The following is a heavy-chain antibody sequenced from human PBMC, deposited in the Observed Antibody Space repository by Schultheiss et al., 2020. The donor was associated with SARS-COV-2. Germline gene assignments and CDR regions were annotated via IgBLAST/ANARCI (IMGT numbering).Heavy chain of an antibody. D-gene: IGHD5-18*01. CDR3: TTDLGTLVDTAMVHYYYGMDV. Sequence: GGSLRLSCAASGFTFSSYAMSWVRQAPGKGLEWVAVISYDGSNKYYADSVKGRFTISRDNSKNTLYLQMNSLKTEDTAVYYCTTDLGTLVDTAMVHYYYGMDVWGQGTTVTVSS. J-gene: IGHJ6*02. CDR2: ISYDGSNK. V-gene: IGHV3-30*03. CDR1: GFTFSSYA.